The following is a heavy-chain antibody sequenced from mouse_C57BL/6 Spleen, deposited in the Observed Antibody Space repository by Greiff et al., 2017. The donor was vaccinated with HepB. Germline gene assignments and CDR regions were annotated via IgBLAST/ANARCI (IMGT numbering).Heavy chain of an antibody. Sequence: VQLKESGAELVRPGASVKLSCTASGFNIKDDYMHWVKQRPEQGLEWIGWIDPENGDTEYASKFQGKATITADTASNTACLQLSSLTSEDTAVYYCTGSHPYWGQGTLVTVSA. CDR1: GFNIKDDY. D-gene: IGHD1-1*01. V-gene: IGHV14-4*01. CDR2: IDPENGDT. J-gene: IGHJ3*01. CDR3: TGSHPY.